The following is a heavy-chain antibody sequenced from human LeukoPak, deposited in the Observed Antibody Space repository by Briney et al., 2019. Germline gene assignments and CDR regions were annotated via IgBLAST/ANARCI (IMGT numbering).Heavy chain of an antibody. CDR3: ARHGEVGASYSDY. CDR1: GGSISSSSYY. Sequence: PSETLSLTCTVSGGSISSSSYYWGWIRQPPGKGLEWIGSIYYSGSTYYNPSLKSRVTISVDTSKNQFSLKLSSVTAADTAVYYCARHGEVGASYSDYWGQGTLVTVSS. J-gene: IGHJ4*02. V-gene: IGHV4-39*01. D-gene: IGHD1-26*01. CDR2: IYYSGST.